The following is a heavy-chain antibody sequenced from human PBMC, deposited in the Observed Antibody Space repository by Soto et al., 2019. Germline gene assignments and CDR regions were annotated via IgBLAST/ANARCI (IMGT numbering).Heavy chain of an antibody. CDR1: GFPFTISR. J-gene: IGHJ4*02. V-gene: IGHV3-74*01. D-gene: IGHD2-15*01. Sequence: GGTLRLSCATSGFPFTISRMHWVRQVPGKPLEWVSRITSDGSETIYADSVKGRFTISRDNAESTVYLQMNSLRAEDTGVHYCAKAWFHCIDLWGQGT. CDR3: AKAWFHCIDL. CDR2: ITSDGSET.